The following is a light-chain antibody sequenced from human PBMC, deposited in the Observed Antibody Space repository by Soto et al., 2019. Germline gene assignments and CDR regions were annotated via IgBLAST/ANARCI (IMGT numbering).Light chain of an antibody. CDR3: SSYTSSSTLGYV. J-gene: IGLJ1*01. CDR1: SSDVGGYNY. Sequence: QSVLTQPASVSGSPGQSITISCTGTSSDVGGYNYVSWYQQHPGKAPKLMIYDVSNRPSGVSNRFSGSKSGNTASLTISGLQAEAEADYYCSSYTSSSTLGYVFGTGTKLTVL. V-gene: IGLV2-14*01. CDR2: DVS.